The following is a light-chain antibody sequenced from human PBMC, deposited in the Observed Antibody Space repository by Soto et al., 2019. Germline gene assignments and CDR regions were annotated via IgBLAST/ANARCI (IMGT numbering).Light chain of an antibody. J-gene: IGKJ1*01. Sequence: EIVMTQSPVALSVSPGERATLSCRASQSVSINLAWYQQKPGQAPRLLIYGASTRATGIPARFSGSGSGTEFPLTISSLQSEDFAVYYCQHYNYWPPWTFGQGTKVEIK. CDR3: QHYNYWPPWT. CDR1: QSVSIN. CDR2: GAS. V-gene: IGKV3-15*01.